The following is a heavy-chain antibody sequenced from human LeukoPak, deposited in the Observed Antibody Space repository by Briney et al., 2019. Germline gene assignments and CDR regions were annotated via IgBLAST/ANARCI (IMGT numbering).Heavy chain of an antibody. Sequence: PGGSLRLSCAASGFTFSSYWMHWVRQAPGKGLVWVSRINSDGSSTSYADSVKGRFTISRDDAKNSVFLQMNDLRAGDTALYYCASRRSGWPNGAFDIWGQGTMVIVSS. D-gene: IGHD6-19*01. J-gene: IGHJ3*02. V-gene: IGHV3-74*01. CDR3: ASRRSGWPNGAFDI. CDR2: INSDGSST. CDR1: GFTFSSYW.